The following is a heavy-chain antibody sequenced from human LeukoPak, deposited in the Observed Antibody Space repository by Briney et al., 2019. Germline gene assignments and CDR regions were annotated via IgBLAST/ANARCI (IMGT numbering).Heavy chain of an antibody. CDR3: AKETRGYPLYYYYGMDV. J-gene: IGHJ6*02. Sequence: GRSLRLSCAASGFTFSSYGMHWVRQAPGKGLEWVAVISYDGSNKYYADSVKGRFTISRDNSKNTLYLQMNSLRAEDTAVYYCAKETRGYPLYYYYGMDVWGQGPTVTVSS. V-gene: IGHV3-30*18. CDR1: GFTFSSYG. D-gene: IGHD5-12*01. CDR2: ISYDGSNK.